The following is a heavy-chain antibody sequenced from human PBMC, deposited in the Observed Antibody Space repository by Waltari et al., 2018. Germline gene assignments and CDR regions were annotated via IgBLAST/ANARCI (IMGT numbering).Heavy chain of an antibody. CDR3: ARDKAAAAGTSDY. CDR2: IIPIFGTA. J-gene: IGHJ4*02. V-gene: IGHV1-69*01. CDR1: GGTFSSYA. Sequence: QVQLVQSGAEVKKPGSSVKVSCKASGGTFSSYAISWVRQAPGQGLEWMGGIIPIFGTANYAQKFQGRVTITADESTSTAYMDLRSLRSDDTAVYYCARDKAAAAGTSDYWGQGTLVTVSS. D-gene: IGHD6-13*01.